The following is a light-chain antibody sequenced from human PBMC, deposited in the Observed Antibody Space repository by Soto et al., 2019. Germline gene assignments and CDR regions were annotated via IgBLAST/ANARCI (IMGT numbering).Light chain of an antibody. CDR2: SNN. J-gene: IGLJ3*02. CDR1: NSNIGRNT. V-gene: IGLV1-44*01. Sequence: QLVLTQPPSTSAAPGQRVTISCSGSNSNIGRNTVNWYHQLPGTAPKLLIYSNNQRPSGVPDRISGSKSGTSASLAITGLQSEDEADYFCLTWDDSLNGWVFGGGTKLTVL. CDR3: LTWDDSLNGWV.